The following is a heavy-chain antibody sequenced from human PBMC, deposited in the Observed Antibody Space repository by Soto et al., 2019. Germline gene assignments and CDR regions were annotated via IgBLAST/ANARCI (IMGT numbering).Heavy chain of an antibody. J-gene: IGHJ4*02. V-gene: IGHV3-23*01. Sequence: EVQLLESGGGLVQPGGSLRLSCVVSGFTFSRNAMSWVRQAPGKGLEWVSGITASGSTFYADSVTGRFTISRDISKNTLYLQMNSLRGEDTAVYYCWKDQLSTGCLDYWGQGILVTVSS. CDR3: WKDQLSTGCLDY. CDR1: GFTFSRNA. CDR2: ITASGST. D-gene: IGHD6-19*01.